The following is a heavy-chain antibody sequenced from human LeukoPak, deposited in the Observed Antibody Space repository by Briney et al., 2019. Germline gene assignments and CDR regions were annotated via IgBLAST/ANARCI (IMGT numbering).Heavy chain of an antibody. CDR2: IYPGDSDT. V-gene: IGHV5-51*01. Sequence: NLGESLTISCKGSGYNFINCWLGWARQMPGKGLERMGIIYPGDSDTRYSPSFQGQVTISADKSLSTAYLQWSSLKASDTAIYYCARGPSSGTYYFDYWGQGTLVTVSS. CDR3: ARGPSSGTYYFDY. J-gene: IGHJ4*02. D-gene: IGHD1/OR15-1a*01. CDR1: GYNFINCW.